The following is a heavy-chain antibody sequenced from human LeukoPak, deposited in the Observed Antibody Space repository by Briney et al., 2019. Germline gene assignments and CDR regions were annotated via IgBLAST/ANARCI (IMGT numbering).Heavy chain of an antibody. Sequence: GGSLRLSCAASGFTFSDYYMSWIRQAPGKGLEWVSYISSSGSTIYYADSVKGRFTISRDNAKNSLYLQMNSLRAEDTAVYYCASPVTYYYDSSGYLDYWGQGPLVTVPS. CDR2: ISSSGSTI. V-gene: IGHV3-11*01. J-gene: IGHJ4*02. CDR3: ASPVTYYYDSSGYLDY. CDR1: GFTFSDYY. D-gene: IGHD3-22*01.